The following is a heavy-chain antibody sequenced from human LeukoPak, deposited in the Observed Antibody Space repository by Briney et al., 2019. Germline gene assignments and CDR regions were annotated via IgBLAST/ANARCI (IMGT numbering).Heavy chain of an antibody. Sequence: SETLSLTCAVYGGSFSGYYWTWIRQPPGKGLEWIGEMLHSGTTHYNPSLKSRVTISVDTSKNQFSLRLNSVTAADSAVYYCARGAIYCGGDCRSFDIWGQGTMLTVSS. CDR3: ARGAIYCGGDCRSFDI. V-gene: IGHV4-34*01. D-gene: IGHD2-21*02. J-gene: IGHJ3*02. CDR1: GGSFSGYY. CDR2: MLHSGTT.